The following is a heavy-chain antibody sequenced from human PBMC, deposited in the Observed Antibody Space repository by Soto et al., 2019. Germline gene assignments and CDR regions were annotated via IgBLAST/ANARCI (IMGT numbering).Heavy chain of an antibody. Sequence: QVQLVQSGAEVKKPGSSVKVSCKASGGTFSSYAISWVRQAPGQGLEWMGGIIPIFGTANYAQKFQGRVTITEDESTRTAYMELSSLRSEDTAVYYCAGGPVDTDMVNGYFDLWGRGTLVTVSS. CDR1: GGTFSSYA. V-gene: IGHV1-69*01. CDR2: IIPIFGTA. J-gene: IGHJ2*01. D-gene: IGHD5-18*01. CDR3: AGGPVDTDMVNGYFDL.